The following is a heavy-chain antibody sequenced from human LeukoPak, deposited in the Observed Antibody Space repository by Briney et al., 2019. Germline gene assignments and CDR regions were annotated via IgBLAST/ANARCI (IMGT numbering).Heavy chain of an antibody. CDR1: GFTFKNYA. J-gene: IGHJ4*02. Sequence: PGGSLRLSCAASGFTFKNYAMHWVRQAPGKGLEWVAVMSSDGSEKFYADSVKGRFTISRDNSKNSVFLQMDSLRGEDTAVYYCARGPSGYHNTGGQGTLVTVSS. D-gene: IGHD5-12*01. CDR2: MSSDGSEK. CDR3: ARGPSGYHNT. V-gene: IGHV3-30*03.